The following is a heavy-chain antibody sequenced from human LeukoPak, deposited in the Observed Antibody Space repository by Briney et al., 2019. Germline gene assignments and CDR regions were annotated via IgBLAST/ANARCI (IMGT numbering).Heavy chain of an antibody. CDR1: GFSLSTSGVG. J-gene: IGHJ3*02. V-gene: IGHV2-5*02. CDR3: ARIWFGELFGGAFGI. CDR2: IYWDDDK. Sequence: SGPTLVKPTQTLTLTCTFSGFSLSTSGVGVGWIRQPPGKALEWLALIYWDDDKRYSPSLKSRLTITKDTSKSQVVLTMTNMDPVDTATYYCARIWFGELFGGAFGIWGQGTMVTVSS. D-gene: IGHD3-10*01.